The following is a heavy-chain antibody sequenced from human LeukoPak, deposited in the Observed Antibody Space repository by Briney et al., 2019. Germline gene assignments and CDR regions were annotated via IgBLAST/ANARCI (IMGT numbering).Heavy chain of an antibody. V-gene: IGHV3-30*18. CDR3: AKVNNYDDY. Sequence: GRSLRLSCAASGFTFSTFGIHRVRQAPGKGLEWVAAISPDGNNEYYIDSVKGRFTVSRDNSKNMIYLQMNSLRGEDSAVYYCAKVNNYDDYWGQGTLVTVSS. CDR2: ISPDGNNE. J-gene: IGHJ4*02. CDR1: GFTFSTFG. D-gene: IGHD1/OR15-1a*01.